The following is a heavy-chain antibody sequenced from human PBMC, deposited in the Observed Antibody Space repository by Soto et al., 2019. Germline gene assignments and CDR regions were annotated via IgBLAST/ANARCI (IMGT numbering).Heavy chain of an antibody. CDR1: GGSIGSGGYY. J-gene: IGHJ6*02. Sequence: PSETLSLTCTVSGGSIGSGGYYWSWIRQHPGKGLEWIGYIYYSGSTYYNPSLKSRVTISVDTSKNQFSLKLSSVTAADTAVYYCARFLLRFLEWSPTARDRYYYYYGMDVWGQGTTVTVSS. D-gene: IGHD3-3*01. CDR2: IYYSGST. CDR3: ARFLLRFLEWSPTARDRYYYYYGMDV. V-gene: IGHV4-31*03.